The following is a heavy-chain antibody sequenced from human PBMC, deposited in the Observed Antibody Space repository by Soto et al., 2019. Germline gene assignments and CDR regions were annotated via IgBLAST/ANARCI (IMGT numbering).Heavy chain of an antibody. CDR1: GFIVSANY. Sequence: DEQLVESGGALVQPGGSLRLSCAASGFIVSANYMSWVRQAPGQGLEWVAVIYSGGGIYYRDSVKGRFTISRDNAKNTLYLQMNSLRVEHTAVYYCAWSRDGYNLFGDCWGQGSLVTVSP. CDR2: IYSGGGI. CDR3: AWSRDGYNLFGDC. V-gene: IGHV3-66*01. J-gene: IGHJ4*02. D-gene: IGHD5-12*01.